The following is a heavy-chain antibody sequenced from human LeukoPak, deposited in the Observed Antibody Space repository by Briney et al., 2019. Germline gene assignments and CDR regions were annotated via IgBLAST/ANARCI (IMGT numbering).Heavy chain of an antibody. Sequence: PGGSLRLSRAASGFTFSSYEMNWVRQAPGKGLEWVSYISSSGSTIYYADSVKGRFTISRDNAKNLLYLQMNSLRAEDTAVYYCARALLRLNWFDPWGQGTLVTVSS. CDR1: GFTFSSYE. CDR2: ISSSGSTI. J-gene: IGHJ5*02. D-gene: IGHD2/OR15-2a*01. CDR3: ARALLRLNWFDP. V-gene: IGHV3-48*03.